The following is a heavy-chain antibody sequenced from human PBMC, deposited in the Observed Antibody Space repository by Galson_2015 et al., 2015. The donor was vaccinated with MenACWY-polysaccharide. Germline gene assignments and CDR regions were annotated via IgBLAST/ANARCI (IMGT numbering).Heavy chain of an antibody. CDR2: ILDGGYP. V-gene: IGHV3-23*01. CDR1: GFSFNSYA. Sequence: SLRLSCAASGFSFNSYAMTWVRQAPGKGLEWVSGILDGGYPYYADSVKGRFTISRDNYKNTLYLQMDSLRAEDTAVYYCAKVEAASGLITSFSHYLRQRTLVTVSS. J-gene: IGHJ4*02. D-gene: IGHD2-2*01. CDR3: AKVEAASGLITSFSHY.